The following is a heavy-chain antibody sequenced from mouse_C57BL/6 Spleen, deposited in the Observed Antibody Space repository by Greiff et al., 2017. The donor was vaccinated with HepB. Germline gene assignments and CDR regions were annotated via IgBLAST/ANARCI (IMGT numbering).Heavy chain of an antibody. CDR3: ARGPAYYEGNYYAMDY. D-gene: IGHD2-10*01. V-gene: IGHV1-18*01. CDR1: GYTFTDYN. J-gene: IGHJ4*01. CDR2: INPNNGGT. Sequence: EVQLQQSGPELVKPGASVKIPCKASGYTFTDYNMDWVKQSHGKSLEWIGDINPNNGGTIYNQKFKGKATLTVDKSSSTAYMELRSLTSEDTAVYYCARGPAYYEGNYYAMDYWGQGTSVTVSS.